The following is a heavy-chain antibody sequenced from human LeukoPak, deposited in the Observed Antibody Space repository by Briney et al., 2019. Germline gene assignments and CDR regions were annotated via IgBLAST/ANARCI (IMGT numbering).Heavy chain of an antibody. J-gene: IGHJ4*02. Sequence: GGSLRLSCAASGFTFRDYGMGWVRQAPGKGLEWVSGISGSGSSTYYADSVKGRFTISRDNSKNTMYVQMNSLRAEDTALYYCATRTGASPYYFDYWGQGILVTVPS. V-gene: IGHV3-23*01. CDR2: ISGSGSST. CDR1: GFTFRDYG. D-gene: IGHD1-1*01. CDR3: ATRTGASPYYFDY.